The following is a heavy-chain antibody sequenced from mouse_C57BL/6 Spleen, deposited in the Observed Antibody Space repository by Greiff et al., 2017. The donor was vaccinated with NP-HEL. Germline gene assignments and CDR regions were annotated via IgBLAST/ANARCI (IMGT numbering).Heavy chain of an antibody. J-gene: IGHJ4*01. CDR1: GYTFTSYW. Sequence: VQLQQPGAELVRPGTSVKLSCKASGYTFTSYWMHWVKQRPGQGLEWIGVIDPSDSYTNYNQKFKGKATLTVDTSSSTAYMQLSSLTSEDSAVYYCARGFSVDYWGQGTSVTVSS. CDR3: ARGFSVDY. CDR2: IDPSDSYT. V-gene: IGHV1-59*01.